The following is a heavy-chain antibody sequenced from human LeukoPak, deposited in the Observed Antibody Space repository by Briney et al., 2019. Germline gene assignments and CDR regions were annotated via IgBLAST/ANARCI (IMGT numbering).Heavy chain of an antibody. V-gene: IGHV3-72*01. D-gene: IGHD6-19*01. J-gene: IGHJ4*02. CDR2: GPARNKPNSCST. CDR1: GFTFSDHH. CDR3: TRVLTTDRGWYTFEF. Sequence: PGGSLRLSCEGSGFTFSDHHMDWVRQAPGMGLEWVGRGPARNKPNSCSTQYAASVRGRFSISRDDPKNSLYLQIDSLRIEDTAMYYCTRVLTTDRGWYTFEFWGQGVLVTVSS.